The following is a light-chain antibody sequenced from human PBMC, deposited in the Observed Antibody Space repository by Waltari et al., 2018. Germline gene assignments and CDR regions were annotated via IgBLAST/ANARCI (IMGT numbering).Light chain of an antibody. CDR1: SNHLGGYSL. V-gene: IGLV2-23*01. CDR3: SSYAGDRTWV. J-gene: IGLJ3*02. Sequence: QSALTQPASVSGSPEQSITISCIGASNHLGGYSLFSWYQHHPDKAPKLLIYDDIKRPSGVSDRFSGSRSGNTASLTISGLQAEDEADYFCSSYAGDRTWVFGGGTKLSVL. CDR2: DDI.